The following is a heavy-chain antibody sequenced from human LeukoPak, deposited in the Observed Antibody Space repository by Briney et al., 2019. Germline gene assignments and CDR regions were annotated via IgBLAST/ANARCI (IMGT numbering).Heavy chain of an antibody. Sequence: GGSLRLSCAASGSTFSSYSMNWVRQAPGKGLEWVSSISSSSSYIYYADSVKGRFTISRDNAKNSLYLQMNSLRAEDTAVYYCARDQTKWEPLRRRDYYYMDVWGKGTTVTVSS. CDR3: ARDQTKWEPLRRRDYYYMDV. CDR2: ISSSSSYI. D-gene: IGHD1-26*01. V-gene: IGHV3-21*01. CDR1: GSTFSSYS. J-gene: IGHJ6*03.